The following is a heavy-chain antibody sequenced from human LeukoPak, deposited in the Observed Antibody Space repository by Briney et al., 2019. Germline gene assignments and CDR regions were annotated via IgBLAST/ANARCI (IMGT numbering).Heavy chain of an antibody. Sequence: GASVKVSCKASGGTFISYAINWVRQAPGQGLEWMGGIIPIFGTANYAQKFQDRVTITADESTSTAHMELSRLRSEDTAIYYCASRLYCSNTRCRNFPFAYWGQGTLVTVSS. CDR3: ASRLYCSNTRCRNFPFAY. CDR1: GGTFISYA. J-gene: IGHJ4*02. D-gene: IGHD2-2*01. CDR2: IIPIFGTA. V-gene: IGHV1-69*01.